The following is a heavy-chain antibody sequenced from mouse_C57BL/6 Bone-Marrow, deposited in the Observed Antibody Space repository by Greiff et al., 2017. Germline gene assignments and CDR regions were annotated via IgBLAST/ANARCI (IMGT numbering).Heavy chain of an antibody. CDR1: RYTFTDYY. V-gene: IGHV1-26*01. Sequence: VQLQQSGPELVKPGASVKISCKASRYTFTDYYMNWVKQSHGKSLEWIGDINPNNGGTSYNQKFKGKATLTVDKSSSTAYMELRSLTSEDSAVYYCARYSLYYYGSSYPYYYAMDYWGQGTSVTVSS. CDR2: INPNNGGT. D-gene: IGHD1-1*01. CDR3: ARYSLYYYGSSYPYYYAMDY. J-gene: IGHJ4*01.